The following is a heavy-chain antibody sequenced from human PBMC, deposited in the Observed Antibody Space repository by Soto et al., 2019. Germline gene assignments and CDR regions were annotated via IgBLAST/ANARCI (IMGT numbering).Heavy chain of an antibody. Sequence: GGSLRLSCAASGFTFSSYAMSWVRQAPGKGLEWVSAISGSGGSTYYADSVKGRFTISRDNSKNTLYLQMNSLRAEDTAVYYCAKSGPTYYYATSGYFDYWGQGTLVTVSS. D-gene: IGHD3-22*01. CDR3: AKSGPTYYYATSGYFDY. J-gene: IGHJ4*02. V-gene: IGHV3-23*01. CDR2: ISGSGGST. CDR1: GFTFSSYA.